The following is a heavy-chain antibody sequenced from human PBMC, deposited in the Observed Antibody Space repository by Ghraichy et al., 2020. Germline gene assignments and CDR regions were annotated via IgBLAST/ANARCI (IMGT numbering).Heavy chain of an antibody. CDR1: GGSISSSSYY. CDR2: IYYSGST. CDR3: ARYGDSRDY. J-gene: IGHJ4*02. D-gene: IGHD4-17*01. V-gene: IGHV4-39*01. Sequence: SETLSLTCTVSGGSISSSSYYWGWIRQPPGKGLEWIGSIYYSGSTYYNPSLKSRVTISVDTSKNQFSLKLSSVTAADTAVYYCARYGDSRDYWGQGTLVTVSS.